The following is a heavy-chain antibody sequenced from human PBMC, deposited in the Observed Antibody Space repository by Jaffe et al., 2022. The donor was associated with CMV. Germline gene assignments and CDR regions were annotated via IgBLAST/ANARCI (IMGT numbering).Heavy chain of an antibody. D-gene: IGHD3-10*01. Sequence: EVQLVESGGGLVKPGGSLRLSCAASGFTFSSYSMNWVRQAPGKGLEWVSSISSSSSYIYYADSVKGRFTISRDNAKNSLYLQMNSLRAEDTAVYYCARDWIYNGEPPGYWGQGTLVTVSS. CDR3: ARDWIYNGEPPGY. V-gene: IGHV3-21*01. CDR1: GFTFSSYS. J-gene: IGHJ4*02. CDR2: ISSSSSYI.